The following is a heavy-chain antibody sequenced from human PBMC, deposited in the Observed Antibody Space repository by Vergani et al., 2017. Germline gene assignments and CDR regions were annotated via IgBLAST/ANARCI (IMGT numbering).Heavy chain of an antibody. V-gene: IGHV4-59*01. CDR3: ARMIAAAGTEYFDY. CDR2: IYYSGST. J-gene: IGHJ4*02. Sequence: QVQLQEPGPGLVKPSETLSLTCTVSGGSINSYYWSWIRQPPGKGLEWIGYIYYSGSTNYNPSLKSRVTISVDTSKNQFSLKLSSVTAADTAVYYCARMIAAAGTEYFDYWGQGTLVTVSS. CDR1: GGSINSYY. D-gene: IGHD6-13*01.